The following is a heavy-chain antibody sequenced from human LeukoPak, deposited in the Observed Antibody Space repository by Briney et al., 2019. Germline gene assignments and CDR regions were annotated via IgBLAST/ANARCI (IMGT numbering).Heavy chain of an antibody. V-gene: IGHV3-73*01. CDR2: IDRPAKSYAT. J-gene: IGHJ5*02. CDR3: TRDRGTYNWLDP. D-gene: IGHD1-26*01. Sequence: GGSLRLSCAASGFTLSDSAIHWVRQASGKGLEWVGLIDRPAKSYATAYGASVGGRFTISRDDSKNTAYLQMDSLKTKDTALYYCTRDRGTYNWLDPWGQGTLVTVSS. CDR1: GFTLSDSA.